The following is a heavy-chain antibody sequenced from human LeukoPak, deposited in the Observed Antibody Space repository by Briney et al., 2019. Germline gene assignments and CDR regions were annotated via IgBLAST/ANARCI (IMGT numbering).Heavy chain of an antibody. CDR2: MNPNSGNT. CDR3: ARGVGAKDPSFDY. CDR1: GYTFTSYD. V-gene: IGHV1-8*01. J-gene: IGHJ4*02. Sequence: ASVKVSCKASGYTFTSYDINWVRQATGQGLEWLGWMNPNSGNTGYAQNFQGRVTMTRDTSISTAYMELSRLRSDDTAVYYCARGVGAKDPSFDYWGQGTLVTVSS. D-gene: IGHD1-26*01.